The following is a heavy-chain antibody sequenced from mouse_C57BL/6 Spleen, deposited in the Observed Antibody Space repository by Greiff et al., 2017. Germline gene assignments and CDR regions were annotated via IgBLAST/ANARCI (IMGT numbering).Heavy chain of an antibody. CDR2: IDPSDSYT. CDR3: TRSLNYYAMDY. CDR1: GYTFTSYW. J-gene: IGHJ4*01. V-gene: IGHV1-69*01. Sequence: QVQLQQPGAELVMPGASVKLSCKASGYTFTSYWMHWVKQRPGQGLEWIGEIDPSDSYTTYNQTFKGKSTLTVDKSSSTAYMQLSSLRSEDSAVYYCTRSLNYYAMDYWGQGTSGTVSS.